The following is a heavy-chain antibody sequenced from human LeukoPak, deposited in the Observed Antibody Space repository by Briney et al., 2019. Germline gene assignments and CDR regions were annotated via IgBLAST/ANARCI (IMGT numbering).Heavy chain of an antibody. Sequence: NSSETLSLTCAVYGGSFSGYYWNWIRQPPGKGLEWIGEINHSGSTNCNPSLKSRVTILLDTSKNQFSLKVSSVTAADTAVYYCARGLPATTVTSANYYGMDVWGQGTTVTVSS. V-gene: IGHV4-34*01. D-gene: IGHD4-17*01. CDR2: INHSGST. CDR3: ARGLPATTVTSANYYGMDV. J-gene: IGHJ6*02. CDR1: GGSFSGYY.